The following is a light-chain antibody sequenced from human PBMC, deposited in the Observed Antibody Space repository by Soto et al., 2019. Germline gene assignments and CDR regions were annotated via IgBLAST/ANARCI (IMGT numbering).Light chain of an antibody. J-gene: IGKJ2*01. V-gene: IGKV3-15*01. CDR2: GAS. CDR1: QSITSE. Sequence: EIVMTQSPATLSVSPGERATLSCRASQSITSELAWYRQKPGQPPRLLVYGASTRATGVPARFTDSGSGSEFTLTINGLQSEDFAVYYCQQGHDWPLTFGQGTRLEI. CDR3: QQGHDWPLT.